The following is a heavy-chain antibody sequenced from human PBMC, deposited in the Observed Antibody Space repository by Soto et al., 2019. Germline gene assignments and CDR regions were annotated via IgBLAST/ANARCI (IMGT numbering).Heavy chain of an antibody. V-gene: IGHV3-33*01. D-gene: IGHD3-10*01. CDR1: GFTFSSYG. Sequence: GGSLRLSGAASGFTFSSYGMHWVRQAPGKGLEWVEVIWYDGSNKYYADSVKGRFTISRDNSKNTLYLQMNSLRAEDTAVYYCAREDYGSGSSFFDYWGQGTLVTVSS. J-gene: IGHJ4*02. CDR2: IWYDGSNK. CDR3: AREDYGSGSSFFDY.